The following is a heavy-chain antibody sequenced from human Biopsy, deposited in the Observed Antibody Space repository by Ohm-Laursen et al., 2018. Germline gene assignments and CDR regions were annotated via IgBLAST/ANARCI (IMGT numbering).Heavy chain of an antibody. V-gene: IGHV3-33*01. CDR2: IWYDGSNE. CDR3: ARDPIVGSKADGMDV. Sequence: SLRLSCAASGFTFSVYAMHWVHQAPGKGLEWVSIIWYDGSNEYYADSVKGRFTISRDNSKNTVFLQMSSLRAEDTGVYYCARDPIVGSKADGMDVWGQGTTVTVSS. CDR1: GFTFSVYA. J-gene: IGHJ6*02. D-gene: IGHD1-26*01.